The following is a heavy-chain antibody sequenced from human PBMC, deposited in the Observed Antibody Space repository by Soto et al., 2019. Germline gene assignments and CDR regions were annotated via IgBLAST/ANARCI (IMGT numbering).Heavy chain of an antibody. CDR3: ARRGSSSWYGY. CDR2: IYYSGST. Sequence: QLQLQESGPGLVKPSETLSLTCTVSGGSISSNNYYWGWIRQPPGKGLEWIGTIYYSGSTYYNPSLQRRVTISVDTSKNQFSLKLSSVTAADTAVYYCARRGSSSWYGYWGQGTLVTVSS. V-gene: IGHV4-39*01. D-gene: IGHD6-13*01. CDR1: GGSISSNNYY. J-gene: IGHJ4*02.